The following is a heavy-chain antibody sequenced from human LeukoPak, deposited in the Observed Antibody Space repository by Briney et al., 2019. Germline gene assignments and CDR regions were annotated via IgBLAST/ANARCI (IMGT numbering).Heavy chain of an antibody. Sequence: SETLSLTCTVSGGSISSYYWSWIRQPPGKGLEWIGYIYYSGSTNYNPSLKSRVTISVDTSKNQFSLKLSSVTAADTAVYYCARLERSRMDGARYWGQGTLVTVSS. CDR3: ARLERSRMDGARY. CDR2: IYYSGST. V-gene: IGHV4-59*08. J-gene: IGHJ4*02. D-gene: IGHD4/OR15-4a*01. CDR1: GGSISSYY.